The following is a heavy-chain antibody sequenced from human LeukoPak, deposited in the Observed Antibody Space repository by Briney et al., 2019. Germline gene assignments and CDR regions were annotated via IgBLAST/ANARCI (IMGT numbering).Heavy chain of an antibody. CDR1: GGSISSYY. D-gene: IGHD2-15*01. V-gene: IGHV4-59*01. Sequence: PSETLSLTCTVSGGSISSYYWSWIRQPPGKGLEWIGYIYYSGSTNYNPSLESRVTISLDTSKNQFSLKLSSVIAADTAVYYCARDQDIGKWSLGVWGQGTLVTVSS. J-gene: IGHJ4*02. CDR3: ARDQDIGKWSLGV. CDR2: IYYSGST.